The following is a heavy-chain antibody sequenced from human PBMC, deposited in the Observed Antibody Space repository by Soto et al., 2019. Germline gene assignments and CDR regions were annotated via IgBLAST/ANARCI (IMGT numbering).Heavy chain of an antibody. CDR1: GGTFSSYA. Sequence: SVKVSCKASGGTFSSYAISWVRQAPGQGLEWMGGIIPIFGTANYAQKFQGRVTITADESTSTAYMELSSLRSKDTAVYYCARSPYSSSTRVNWFDPCGQGTLVTVSS. D-gene: IGHD6-13*01. J-gene: IGHJ5*02. CDR2: IIPIFGTA. CDR3: ARSPYSSSTRVNWFDP. V-gene: IGHV1-69*13.